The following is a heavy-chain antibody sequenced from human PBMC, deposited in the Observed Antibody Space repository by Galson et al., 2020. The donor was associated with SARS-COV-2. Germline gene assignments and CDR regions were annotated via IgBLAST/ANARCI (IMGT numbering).Heavy chain of an antibody. CDR2: ISYDGSNK. CDR1: GFTFSSYA. V-gene: IGHV3-30*04. Sequence: LHGESLKISCAASGFTFSSYAMHWVRQAPGKGLEWVAVISYDGSNKYYADSVKGRFTISRDNSKNTLYLQMNSLRAEDTAVYYCARDRWYYDILTGLFREVYYYGMDVWGQGTTVTVSS. D-gene: IGHD3-9*01. CDR3: ARDRWYYDILTGLFREVYYYGMDV. J-gene: IGHJ6*02.